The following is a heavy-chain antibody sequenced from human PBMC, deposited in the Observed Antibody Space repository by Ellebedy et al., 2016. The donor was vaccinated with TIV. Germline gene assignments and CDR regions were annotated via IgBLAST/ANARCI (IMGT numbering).Heavy chain of an antibody. CDR1: GFTFRSYG. V-gene: IGHV3-30*07. CDR3: ARGDLWFGERFDY. D-gene: IGHD3-10*01. CDR2: ISFDGSNT. J-gene: IGHJ4*02. Sequence: GESLKISCAASGFTFRSYGMHWVRQAPGKGPEWVAIISFDGSNTYYGDSVKGRFTISRDNSNNTLYLQMNSLRAEDTAVYYCARGDLWFGERFDYWGQGTLVTVSS.